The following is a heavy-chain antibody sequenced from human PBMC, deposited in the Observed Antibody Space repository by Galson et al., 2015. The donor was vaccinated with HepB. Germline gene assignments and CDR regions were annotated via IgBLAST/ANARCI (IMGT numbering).Heavy chain of an antibody. J-gene: IGHJ4*02. CDR3: ARDGGSALGYCSGGSCYSLDY. D-gene: IGHD2-15*01. CDR2: INPSGGST. Sequence: SVKVSCKASGYTFTSYYMHWVRQAPGQGLEWMGIINPSGGSTSYAQKFQGRVTMTRDTSTSTVYMELSSLRSEDTAVYYRARDGGSALGYCSGGSCYSLDYWGQGTLVTVSS. V-gene: IGHV1-46*01. CDR1: GYTFTSYY.